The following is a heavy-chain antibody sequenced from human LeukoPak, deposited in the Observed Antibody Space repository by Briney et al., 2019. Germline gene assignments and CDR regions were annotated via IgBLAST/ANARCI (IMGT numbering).Heavy chain of an antibody. J-gene: IGHJ4*02. CDR1: GFTFSSYA. CDR2: ISYDGSNK. V-gene: IGHV3-30*04. CDR3: ARDIVLMVYDISPGY. D-gene: IGHD2-8*01. Sequence: GGSLRLSCAASGFTFSSYAMHWVRQAPGKGLEWVAVISYDGSNKYYADSVKGRFTISRDNSKNTLYLQMNSLRAEDTAVDYCARDIVLMVYDISPGYWGQGTLVTVSS.